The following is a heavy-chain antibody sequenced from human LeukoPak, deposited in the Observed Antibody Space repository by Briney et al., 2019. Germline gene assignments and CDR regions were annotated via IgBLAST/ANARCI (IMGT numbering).Heavy chain of an antibody. J-gene: IGHJ4*02. CDR2: ISGSGGST. CDR3: ARLSYYYDSSGYSILDY. Sequence: GGSLRLSCAASGFTFSSYAMSWVRQAPGKGLEWVSAISGSGGSTYYADSVKGRFTISRDNAKNSLYLQMNSLRAEDTAVYYCARLSYYYDSSGYSILDYWGQGTLVTVSS. CDR1: GFTFSSYA. D-gene: IGHD3-22*01. V-gene: IGHV3-23*01.